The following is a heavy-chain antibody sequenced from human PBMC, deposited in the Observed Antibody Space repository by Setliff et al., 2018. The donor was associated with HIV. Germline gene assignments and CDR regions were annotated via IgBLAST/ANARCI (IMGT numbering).Heavy chain of an antibody. V-gene: IGHV3-20*04. D-gene: IGHD1-26*01. CDR2: INWNGGST. CDR3: ASWEPGVTDFDY. Sequence: GGSLRLSCAVSGFTFEDYGMSWVRQAPGKGLEWVSGINWNGGSTGYADSVKGRFTISRDNAKNPLYLQMNSLRAEDTAVYYCASWEPGVTDFDYWGQGTLVTVSS. CDR1: GFTFEDYG. J-gene: IGHJ4*02.